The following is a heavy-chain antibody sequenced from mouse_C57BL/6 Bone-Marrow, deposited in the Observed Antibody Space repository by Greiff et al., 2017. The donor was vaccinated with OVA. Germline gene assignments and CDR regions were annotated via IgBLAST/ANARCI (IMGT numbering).Heavy chain of an antibody. D-gene: IGHD2-10*01. CDR2: IYPGSGST. CDR1: GYTFTSYW. J-gene: IGHJ3*01. CDR3: ARSYYGNPFAY. V-gene: IGHV1-55*01. Sequence: QVQLQQPGTELVKPGASVKLSCKASGYTFTSYWMHWVKQRPGQGLEWIGDIYPGSGSTNYNEKFKSKATLTVDTSSSTAYMQLSSLTSEDSAVYYCARSYYGNPFAYWGQGTLVTVSA.